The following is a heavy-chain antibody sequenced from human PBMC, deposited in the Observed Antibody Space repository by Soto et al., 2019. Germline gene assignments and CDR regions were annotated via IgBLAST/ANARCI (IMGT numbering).Heavy chain of an antibody. Sequence: AGGSLRLSCAASGFTFSSYAMSWVRQAPGKGLDWVSAISGSGGSTYYADSVKGRFTISRDNSKNTLYLQMNSLRAEDTAVYYCAIRRGYCSGGSCYGGYFGYWGQGTLVTVSS. J-gene: IGHJ4*02. D-gene: IGHD2-15*01. V-gene: IGHV3-23*01. CDR2: ISGSGGST. CDR3: AIRRGYCSGGSCYGGYFGY. CDR1: GFTFSSYA.